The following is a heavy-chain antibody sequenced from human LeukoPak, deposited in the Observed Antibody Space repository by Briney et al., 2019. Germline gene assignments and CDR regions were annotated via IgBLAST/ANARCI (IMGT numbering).Heavy chain of an antibody. Sequence: GGSLRLSGAASGFTFSSHWMPWVRQAPGKGLVWVSHINSDGSYTSYADSVKGRFTVSRDSAKNSLYLQMNSLRAEDTAVYYCARDWGYSPTEWGQGTLVTVSS. V-gene: IGHV3-74*01. D-gene: IGHD5-12*01. CDR1: GFTFSSHW. CDR2: INSDGSYT. CDR3: ARDWGYSPTE. J-gene: IGHJ4*02.